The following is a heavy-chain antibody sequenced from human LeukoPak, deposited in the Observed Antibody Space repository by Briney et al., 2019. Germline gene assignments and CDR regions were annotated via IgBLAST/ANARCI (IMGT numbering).Heavy chain of an antibody. Sequence: GGSLRLSCAASGFTFSSYGMSWVRQTPGKGLEWVSGISGSGGRTYYADSVKGRFTISRDNSKNTLYLQMNSLRAEDTAVYYCAKSGGGYSSGWFYWGQGTLVTVSS. CDR1: GFTFSSYG. CDR2: ISGSGGRT. V-gene: IGHV3-23*01. J-gene: IGHJ4*02. D-gene: IGHD6-19*01. CDR3: AKSGGGYSSGWFY.